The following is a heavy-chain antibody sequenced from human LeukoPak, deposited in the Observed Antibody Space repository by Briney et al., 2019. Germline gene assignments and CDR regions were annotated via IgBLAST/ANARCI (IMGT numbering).Heavy chain of an antibody. CDR2: INPNSGGT. V-gene: IGHV1-2*02. J-gene: IGHJ6*03. Sequence: GASVKVSCKASGYTFTGYYMHWVRQAPGQGLEWMGWINPNSGGTNYAQKFQGRVTMTRDTSISTAYMELSRLRSDDTAVYYCARGYCSGGSRLGFYYYYMDVWGKGTTVTVSS. CDR3: ARGYCSGGSRLGFYYYYMDV. CDR1: GYTFTGYY. D-gene: IGHD2-15*01.